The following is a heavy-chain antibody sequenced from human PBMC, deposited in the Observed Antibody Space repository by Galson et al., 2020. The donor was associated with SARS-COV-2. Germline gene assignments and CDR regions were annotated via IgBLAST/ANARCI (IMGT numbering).Heavy chain of an antibody. V-gene: IGHV4-31*11. CDR2: IYYSGST. CDR1: GDSISSVGYY. CDR3: ARVVTAASNYSYYGMDV. D-gene: IGHD2-21*02. Sequence: SETLSLTCDVSGDSISSVGYYWSWIRQHPGKGLEWIGYIYYSGSTYYNPSLKSRVTISVDTSTNQFSLKLSSVTAADTAVYYCARVVTAASNYSYYGMDVWGQGTTVTVSS. J-gene: IGHJ6*02.